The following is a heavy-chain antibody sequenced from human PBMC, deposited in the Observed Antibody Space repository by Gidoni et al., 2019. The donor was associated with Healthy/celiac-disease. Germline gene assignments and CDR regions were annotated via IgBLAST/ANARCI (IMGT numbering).Heavy chain of an antibody. CDR3: AKGQYSGYENDAFDI. V-gene: IGHV3-30*18. J-gene: IGHJ3*02. Sequence: QVQLVESGGGVVQPGRSLRLSCADSGFTFSSYGMHWVRQAPGKGLEWVACISYDGSNKYYADSVKGRFTISRDNSKNTLYLQMNSLRAEDTAVYYCAKGQYSGYENDAFDIWGQGTMVTVSS. D-gene: IGHD5-12*01. CDR1: GFTFSSYG. CDR2: ISYDGSNK.